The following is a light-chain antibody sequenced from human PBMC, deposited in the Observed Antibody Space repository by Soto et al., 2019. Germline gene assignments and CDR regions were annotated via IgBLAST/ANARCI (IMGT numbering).Light chain of an antibody. J-gene: IGLJ1*01. V-gene: IGLV2-14*01. CDR3: NSYTGSSTYV. CDR2: EVS. CDR1: SSDVGVYNY. Sequence: SALTQPASVSGSPGQSITISCTGTSSDVGVYNYVSWYQQHPGKAPKLMIYEVSNRPSGVSNRFSGSKSGNTASLTISGLQAEDEADYYFNSYTGSSTYVFGTGTKV.